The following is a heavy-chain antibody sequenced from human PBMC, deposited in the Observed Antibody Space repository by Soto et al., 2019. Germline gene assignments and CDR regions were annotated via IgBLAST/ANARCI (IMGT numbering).Heavy chain of an antibody. V-gene: IGHV1-18*04. Sequence: ASVKVSCKASGYTFTNYGISWVRQAPGQGLEWMGWINAGNGNTKYSQKFQGRVTITRDTSASTAYMELSSLRSEDTAVYYCAISSGWYYVYYWGQGTLVTV. CDR1: GYTFTNYG. CDR3: AISSGWYYVYY. D-gene: IGHD6-19*01. J-gene: IGHJ4*02. CDR2: INAGNGNT.